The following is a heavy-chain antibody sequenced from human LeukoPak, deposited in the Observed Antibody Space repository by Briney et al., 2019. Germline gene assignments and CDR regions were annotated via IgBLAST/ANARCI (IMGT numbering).Heavy chain of an antibody. CDR3: ARVSSQGYYYGSGSYRNWFDP. V-gene: IGHV1-18*01. D-gene: IGHD3-10*01. J-gene: IGHJ5*02. Sequence: GASVKVSCKASGYTFTSYGISWVRQAPGQGLEWMGWISAYNGSTNYAQKLQGRVTMTTDTSTSTAYMELRSLRSDDTAVYYCARVSSQGYYYGSGSYRNWFDPWGQGTLVTVSS. CDR1: GYTFTSYG. CDR2: ISAYNGST.